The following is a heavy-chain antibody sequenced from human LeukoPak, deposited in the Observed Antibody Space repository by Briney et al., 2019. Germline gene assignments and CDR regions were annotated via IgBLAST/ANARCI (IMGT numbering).Heavy chain of an antibody. CDR2: ISSSSTYI. J-gene: IGHJ4*02. Sequence: GGSLRLSCAASGFTFGSYSMNWVRQAPGKGLEWVSSISSSSTYIYYADSVKGRFTISRDNAKNSLYLQMNSLRAEDTAVYYCARDERGYSYGSMYCWGKGALVTVAS. V-gene: IGHV3-21*01. D-gene: IGHD5-18*01. CDR1: GFTFGSYS. CDR3: ARDERGYSYGSMYC.